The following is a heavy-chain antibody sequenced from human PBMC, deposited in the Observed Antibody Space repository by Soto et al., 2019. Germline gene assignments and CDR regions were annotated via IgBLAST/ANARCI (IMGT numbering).Heavy chain of an antibody. V-gene: IGHV4-59*08. CDR2: IYYSGST. J-gene: IGHJ6*03. CDR1: GGSISRYY. Sequence: SDTLSLTCTVSGGSISRYYWSWIRQPPGKGLEWIGYIYYSGSTNYNPSLKSRVTISVDTSKNQFSLKLSSVTAADTAVYYCARHFEMDVWGKGTTVTVS. D-gene: IGHD3-9*01. CDR3: ARHFEMDV.